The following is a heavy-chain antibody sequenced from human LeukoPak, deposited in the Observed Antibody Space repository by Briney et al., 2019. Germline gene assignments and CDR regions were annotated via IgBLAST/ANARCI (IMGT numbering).Heavy chain of an antibody. CDR1: GDSISSYY. V-gene: IGHV4-59*01. Sequence: PSETLSLTCIVSGDSISSYYWSWIRQPPGKGLEWIGYIYHSGSTNYNPSLKSRVTISVDTSKNQFSLKLSSVTAADTAVYYCASPLSGTLWEFHYWGQGTLVTVSS. J-gene: IGHJ4*02. CDR2: IYHSGST. CDR3: ASPLSGTLWEFHY. D-gene: IGHD3-3*01.